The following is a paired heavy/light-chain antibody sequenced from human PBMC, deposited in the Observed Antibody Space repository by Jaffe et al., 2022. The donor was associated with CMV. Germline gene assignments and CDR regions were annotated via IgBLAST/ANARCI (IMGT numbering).Light chain of an antibody. J-gene: IGKJ2*01. CDR3: QQSYSTPYT. V-gene: IGKV1-39*01. Sequence: DIQMTQSPSSLSASVGDRVTITCRASQYISSSLNWYQQKPGKAPELLIYAASSLQSGVPSRFSGSGSGTDFTLTISSLQPEDLATYYCQQSYSTPYTFGQGTKLEIK. CDR1: QYISSS. CDR2: AAS.
Heavy chain of an antibody. CDR2: ISGSGGTT. Sequence: EVQLLESGGGLVQPGGSLRLSCAASGFTFRRYAMSWVRQAPGKGLECVSTISGSGGTTFYADSVKGRFTISRDNSKNTLYLQMKSLRAEDTAIYYCAKEKVYGGNSPFDYWGQGTLVTVSS. J-gene: IGHJ4*02. CDR1: GFTFRRYA. CDR3: AKEKVYGGNSPFDY. V-gene: IGHV3-23*01. D-gene: IGHD4-17*01.